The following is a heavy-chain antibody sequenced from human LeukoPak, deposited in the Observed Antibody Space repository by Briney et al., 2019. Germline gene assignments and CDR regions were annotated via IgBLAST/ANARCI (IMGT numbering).Heavy chain of an antibody. CDR3: ARDRGNSYGIDAFDI. CDR2: ISSSSSYI. J-gene: IGHJ3*02. CDR1: GFTFSSYS. D-gene: IGHD5-18*01. V-gene: IGHV3-21*01. Sequence: GGSLRLSCAASGFTFSSYSMNWVRQAPGKGLEWVSSISSSSSYIYYADSVKGRFTISRDNAKNSLYLQMNSLRAEDTAVYYCARDRGNSYGIDAFDIWGQRTMVTVSS.